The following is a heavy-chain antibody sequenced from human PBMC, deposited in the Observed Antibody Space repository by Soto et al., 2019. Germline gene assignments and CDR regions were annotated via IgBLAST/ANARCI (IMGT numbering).Heavy chain of an antibody. V-gene: IGHV3-66*01. CDR2: IYSGGST. J-gene: IGHJ3*02. CDR1: GFTVSSNY. CDR3: ARESPYYDFWSGYPKAPRGGFDI. D-gene: IGHD3-3*01. Sequence: GGSLRLSCAASGFTVSSNYMSWVRQAPGKGLEWVSVIYSGGSTYYADSVKGRFTISRDNSKNTLYLQMNSLRAEDTAVYYCARESPYYDFWSGYPKAPRGGFDIWGQGTMVTVSS.